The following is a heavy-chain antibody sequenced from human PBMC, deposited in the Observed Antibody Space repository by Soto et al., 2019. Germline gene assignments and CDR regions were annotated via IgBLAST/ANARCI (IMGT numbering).Heavy chain of an antibody. Sequence: EVQLLESGGGLVQPGGSLRLSCAASGFTFSSYAMSWVRQAPGKGLEWVSAISGSGGSTYYADSVKGRFTISRDNSKNTLYLQMNSLRAEDTAVYYCAKDSYDILTGYSYYYYGMDVWDQGTTVTVSS. D-gene: IGHD3-9*01. CDR1: GFTFSSYA. CDR2: ISGSGGST. J-gene: IGHJ6*02. CDR3: AKDSYDILTGYSYYYYGMDV. V-gene: IGHV3-23*01.